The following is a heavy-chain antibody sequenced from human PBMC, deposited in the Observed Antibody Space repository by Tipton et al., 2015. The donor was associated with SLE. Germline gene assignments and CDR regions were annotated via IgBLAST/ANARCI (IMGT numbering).Heavy chain of an antibody. J-gene: IGHJ4*02. D-gene: IGHD3-16*01. Sequence: GLGKPSETLSLTCAVSGDSISSSSYYWGWIRQPPGKGLEWGGTVYYTGNTFYNPSLKSRLTISMDTSKNQFSLKLSSVTAADTAVYYCARDGAEYYFDYWGQGTLVTVSS. CDR2: VYYTGNT. V-gene: IGHV4-39*07. CDR3: ARDGAEYYFDY. CDR1: GDSISSSSYY.